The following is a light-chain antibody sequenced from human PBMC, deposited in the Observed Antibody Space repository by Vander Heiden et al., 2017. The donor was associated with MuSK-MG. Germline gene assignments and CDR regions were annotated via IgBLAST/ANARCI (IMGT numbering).Light chain of an antibody. Sequence: EIVLTQSPDTLSLSPGERASLSCRASQSVISSYLAWYQQKPGQAPRILIYGASSRATGIPDRFSGSGSGTDFTLTISRLELEDFAVYYCQHDSSSFFTFGHGTKVEIK. V-gene: IGKV3-20*01. CDR1: QSVISSY. CDR2: GAS. CDR3: QHDSSSFFT. J-gene: IGKJ3*01.